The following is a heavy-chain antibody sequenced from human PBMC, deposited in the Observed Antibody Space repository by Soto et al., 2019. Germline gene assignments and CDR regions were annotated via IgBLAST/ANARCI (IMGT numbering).Heavy chain of an antibody. J-gene: IGHJ6*02. D-gene: IGHD6-6*01. CDR2: IYWNDDK. V-gene: IGHV2-5*01. Sequence: SGPTLVKPTQTLTLTCTFSGFSLSTSGVGVGWIRQPPGKALEWLALIYWNDDKRYSPSLKSRLTITKDTSKNQVVLTMTNMDPVDTATYYCALTRIAARPAYYYYGMDVWGQGTTVTVSS. CDR3: ALTRIAARPAYYYYGMDV. CDR1: GFSLSTSGVG.